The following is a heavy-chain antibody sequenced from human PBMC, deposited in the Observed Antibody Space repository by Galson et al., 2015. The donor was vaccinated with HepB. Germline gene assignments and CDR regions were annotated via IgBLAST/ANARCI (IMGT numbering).Heavy chain of an antibody. V-gene: IGHV3-23*01. D-gene: IGHD3-3*01. J-gene: IGHJ4*02. Sequence: SLRLSCAASRFTFSSYAMSWVRQAPGKGLEWVSGISGSGGNTYYADSVKGRFTISRDNSKNTLYLQMNSLRPEDTGVYYCSREDNPTLTVFGVVNYFDYWGQGTLVTVSS. CDR3: SREDNPTLTVFGVVNYFDY. CDR2: ISGSGGNT. CDR1: RFTFSSYA.